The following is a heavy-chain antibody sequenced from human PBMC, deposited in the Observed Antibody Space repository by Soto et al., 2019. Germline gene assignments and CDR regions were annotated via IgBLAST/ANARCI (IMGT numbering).Heavy chain of an antibody. CDR1: GGSVSSGIYY. CDR2: IYYSGST. J-gene: IGHJ4*02. Sequence: SETLSHTCTVSGGSVSSGIYYWIWIRQPPGKGLEWIGYIYYSGSTNYNPSLKSRVTISVDTSKNQFSLKLSSVTAADTAVYYCAREGNYDFWSGFVIDYWGQGTLVTVSS. CDR3: AREGNYDFWSGFVIDY. D-gene: IGHD3-3*01. V-gene: IGHV4-61*01.